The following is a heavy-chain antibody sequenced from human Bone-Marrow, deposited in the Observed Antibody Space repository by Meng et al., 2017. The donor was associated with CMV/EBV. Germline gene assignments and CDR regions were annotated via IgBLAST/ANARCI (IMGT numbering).Heavy chain of an antibody. D-gene: IGHD1-1*01. V-gene: IGHV3-48*03. J-gene: IGHJ4*01. CDR2: ISSSGITI. Sequence: SLKLSCAASGFTFSTYEMTWVRQAPGKGLEWVSYISSSGITIYYADSVKGRFTISRDNAKNSLYLQMNSLRAEDTAVYYCARGLEDAGYYIPHWGQRTLTTVPS. CDR1: GFTFSTYE. CDR3: ARGLEDAGYYIPH.